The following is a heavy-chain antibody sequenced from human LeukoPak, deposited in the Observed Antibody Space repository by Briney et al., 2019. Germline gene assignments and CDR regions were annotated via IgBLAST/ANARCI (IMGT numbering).Heavy chain of an antibody. D-gene: IGHD6-19*01. CDR1: GGSISSSSYY. CDR2: IYYSGST. Sequence: MSSETLSLTCTVSGGSISSSSYYWGWIRQPPGKGLEWIGSIYYSGSTYYNPSLKSRVTISVDTSKNQFSLKLSSVTAADTAVYYCARDRYDWGIAVGTLDYWGQGTLVTVSS. J-gene: IGHJ4*02. CDR3: ARDRYDWGIAVGTLDY. V-gene: IGHV4-39*07.